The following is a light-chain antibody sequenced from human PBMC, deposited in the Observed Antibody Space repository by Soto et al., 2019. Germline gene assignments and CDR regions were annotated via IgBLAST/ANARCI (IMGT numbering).Light chain of an antibody. CDR3: QQYNSYSPAT. J-gene: IGKJ3*01. CDR2: KAS. V-gene: IGKV1-5*03. CDR1: QSISSW. Sequence: DIQMTQSPSTLSASVGGRVTITCRASQSISSWLAWYQQKPGKAPKLLIYKASSLESGVPSRFSGSGSGTEFTLTISSLQPDDFATYYCQQYNSYSPATFGPGTKVDIK.